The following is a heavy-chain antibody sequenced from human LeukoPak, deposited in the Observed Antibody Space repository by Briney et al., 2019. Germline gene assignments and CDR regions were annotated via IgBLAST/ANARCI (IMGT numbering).Heavy chain of an antibody. Sequence: SWVRQPPGKGLEWIGYIHYSGSTHYNPSLKSRVTISVDTSKNQFSLKVSSVTAADTAVYYCSRAPDYGANDYWGQGTLVTVSS. D-gene: IGHD4-23*01. J-gene: IGHJ4*02. V-gene: IGHV4-30-4*08. CDR2: IHYSGST. CDR3: SRAPDYGANDY.